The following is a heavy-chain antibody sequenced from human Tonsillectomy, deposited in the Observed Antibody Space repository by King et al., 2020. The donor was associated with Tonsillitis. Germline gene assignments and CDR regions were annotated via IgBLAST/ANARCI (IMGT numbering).Heavy chain of an antibody. D-gene: IGHD2-15*01. CDR3: AKGDRCSGGSCYGAEDDAFDI. Sequence: DVQLVESGGGLVQPGGSLRLSCAASGFTFSSYAMSWVRQAPGKGLEWVSVIYSGGSSTYYADSVKGRFTISRDNSKNTLYLQMNSLRAEDTAVYYCAKGDRCSGGSCYGAEDDAFDIWGQGTMVTVSS. J-gene: IGHJ3*02. CDR2: IYSGGSST. CDR1: GFTFSSYA. V-gene: IGHV3-23*03.